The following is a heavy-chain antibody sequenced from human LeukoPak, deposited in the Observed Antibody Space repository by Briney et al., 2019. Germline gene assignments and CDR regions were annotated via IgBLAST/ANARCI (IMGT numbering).Heavy chain of an antibody. D-gene: IGHD3-10*01. CDR2: IIPIFGTA. CDR3: ARANYYGSGSYSFGFDY. CDR1: GGTFSSYA. Sequence: SVKVSCRASGGTFSSYAISWVRQAPGQGLEWMGGIIPIFGTANFAQKFQGRVTITADESTSTAYMELSSLRSEDTAVYYCARANYYGSGSYSFGFDYWGQGTLVTVSS. J-gene: IGHJ4*02. V-gene: IGHV1-69*13.